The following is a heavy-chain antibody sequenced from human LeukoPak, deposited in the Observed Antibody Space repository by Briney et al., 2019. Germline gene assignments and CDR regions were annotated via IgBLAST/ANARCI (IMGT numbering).Heavy chain of an antibody. J-gene: IGHJ4*02. CDR3: AREGGYSYGCIDN. V-gene: IGHV3-21*01. D-gene: IGHD5-18*01. CDR1: VFTFSSYG. Sequence: GGCLRLSCAAPVFTFSSYGMNWVRQAPWKGLEWVSSISSSSSYIYYADSVKGRFTVSRDNAKNSLYLQMNSLRAEDTAVYYCAREGGYSYGCIDNWGQGTLVTVSS. CDR2: ISSSSSYI.